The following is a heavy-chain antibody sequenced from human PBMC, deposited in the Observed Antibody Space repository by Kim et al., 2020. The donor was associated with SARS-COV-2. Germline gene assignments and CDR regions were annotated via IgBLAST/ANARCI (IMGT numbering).Heavy chain of an antibody. CDR1: GFTFSSYG. Sequence: GGSLRLSCAASGFTFSSYGMHWVRQAPGKGLEWVAVISYDGSNKYYADSVKGRFTISRDNSKNTLYLQMNILRAEDTAVYYCAKDPGDLDSFYFDYWGQGTLVTVSS. D-gene: IGHD1-1*01. V-gene: IGHV3-30*18. CDR2: ISYDGSNK. J-gene: IGHJ4*02. CDR3: AKDPGDLDSFYFDY.